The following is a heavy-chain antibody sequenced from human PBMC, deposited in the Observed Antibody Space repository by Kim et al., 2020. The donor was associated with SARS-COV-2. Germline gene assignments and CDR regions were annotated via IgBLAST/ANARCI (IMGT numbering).Heavy chain of an antibody. J-gene: IGHJ4*02. D-gene: IGHD2-2*01. Sequence: NYNRSLKSRVTMSVDTSNNPFSRNLTSVTAADTAVYYCAREGGSSSTHLDYWGQGTLVTVSS. V-gene: IGHV4-4*07. CDR3: AREGGSSSTHLDY.